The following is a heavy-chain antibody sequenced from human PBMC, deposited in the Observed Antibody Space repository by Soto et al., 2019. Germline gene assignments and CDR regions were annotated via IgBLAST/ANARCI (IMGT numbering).Heavy chain of an antibody. CDR2: IWYDGSNK. CDR1: GFTFSSYG. Sequence: PGGSLRLSCAASGFTFSSYGMHWVRQAPGKGLEWVAVIWYDGSNKYYADSVKGRFTISRDNSKNTLYLQMNSLRAEDTAVYYCARDRYSSSWYDLFDYWGQGTLVTVSS. CDR3: ARDRYSSSWYDLFDY. V-gene: IGHV3-33*01. D-gene: IGHD6-13*01. J-gene: IGHJ4*02.